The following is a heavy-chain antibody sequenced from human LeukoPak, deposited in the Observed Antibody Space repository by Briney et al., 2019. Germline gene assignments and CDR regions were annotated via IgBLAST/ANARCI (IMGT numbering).Heavy chain of an antibody. D-gene: IGHD3-22*01. Sequence: KSGGSLRLSCAASGFTFSSYSMNWVRQAPGKGLEWVSSISSSSSYIYYADSVKGRFTISRDNAKNSLYLQMNSLRAEDTAVYYCARDPLYYYDSSGYIDWGQGTLVTVSS. V-gene: IGHV3-21*01. CDR2: ISSSSSYI. CDR1: GFTFSSYS. J-gene: IGHJ4*02. CDR3: ARDPLYYYDSSGYID.